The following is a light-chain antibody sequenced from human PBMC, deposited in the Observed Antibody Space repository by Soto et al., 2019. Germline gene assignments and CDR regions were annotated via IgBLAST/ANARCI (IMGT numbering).Light chain of an antibody. J-gene: IGKJ2*01. Sequence: DRVMTQSPDSLAVSMGERATINCKSSQSVIHTSNNKSYLAWYQQKAGQPPELLLYWASARDSGVPDRFSGSGSGTDFTLTISSLQAEDVAVYYCQQYYSTPRTFGQRTKVDI. CDR2: WAS. CDR1: QSVIHTSNNKSY. V-gene: IGKV4-1*01. CDR3: QQYYSTPRT.